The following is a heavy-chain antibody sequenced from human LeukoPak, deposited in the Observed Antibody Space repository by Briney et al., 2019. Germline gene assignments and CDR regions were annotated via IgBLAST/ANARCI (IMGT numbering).Heavy chain of an antibody. D-gene: IGHD4-17*01. V-gene: IGHV1-2*02. CDR3: ARSTVTTRILFDY. Sequence: ASVKVSCKASGYTFTGYYMHWVRQAPGQGLEWMGWINPNSGGTNYAQKFQGRVTMTRDTSISTAYMELSRLRSDDTAVYYCARSTVTTRILFDYWGQGTLVTVSS. J-gene: IGHJ4*02. CDR2: INPNSGGT. CDR1: GYTFTGYY.